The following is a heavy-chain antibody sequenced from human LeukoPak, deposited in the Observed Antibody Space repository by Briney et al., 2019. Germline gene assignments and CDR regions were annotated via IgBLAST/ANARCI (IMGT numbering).Heavy chain of an antibody. D-gene: IGHD5-24*01. CDR1: GFTFRSYW. Sequence: GGSLRLSCAASGFTFRSYWMHWVRQAPGKGLVWVSRINSDGSSTSYADSVKGRFTISRDNAKNTLYLQMNSLRAEDTAVYYCARENVEMATIGDYWGQGTLVTVSS. J-gene: IGHJ4*02. V-gene: IGHV3-74*01. CDR2: INSDGSST. CDR3: ARENVEMATIGDY.